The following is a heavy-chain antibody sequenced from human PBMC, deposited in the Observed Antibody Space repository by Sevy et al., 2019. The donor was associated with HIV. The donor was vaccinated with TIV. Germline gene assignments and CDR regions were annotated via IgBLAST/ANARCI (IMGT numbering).Heavy chain of an antibody. Sequence: GGSLRISWVTSGFTFRTSEMPWFRQSPGKGLEGLAIISYDEAHKNYADSLRGRFRISKDNSKNTLYLQMSSLKTEDTAVYYCAKDYSAGITFVRGAYRARGDYFDYWGQGTQVTVSS. CDR1: GFTFRTSE. CDR3: AKDYSAGITFVRGAYRARGDYFDY. D-gene: IGHD3-10*01. J-gene: IGHJ4*02. CDR2: ISYDEAHK. V-gene: IGHV3-30*18.